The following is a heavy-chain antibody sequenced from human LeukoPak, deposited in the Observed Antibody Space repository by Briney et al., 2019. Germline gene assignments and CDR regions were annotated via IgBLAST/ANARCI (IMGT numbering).Heavy chain of an antibody. J-gene: IGHJ4*01. V-gene: IGHV6-1*01. CDR1: GDSVSSNSAA. CDR2: TYYRSKWYT. CDR3: ARASSSWSPSLSVTHYFDS. Sequence: SQTLSLTCAISGDSVSSNSAAWNWIRQSPSRGLEWLGRTYYRSKWYTDFAVSVKSRITINPDTSKNQFSLQLSSLTPEDTAVYYCARASSSWSPSLSVTHYFDSWGQGALVTVSS. D-gene: IGHD6-13*01.